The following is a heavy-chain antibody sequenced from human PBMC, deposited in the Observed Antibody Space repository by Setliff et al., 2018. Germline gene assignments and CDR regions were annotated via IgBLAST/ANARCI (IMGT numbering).Heavy chain of an antibody. D-gene: IGHD6-19*01. CDR1: GGSFSGYY. J-gene: IGHJ6*03. V-gene: IGHV4-34*01. CDR2: INHSGST. Sequence: TSETLSLTCAVSGGSFSGYYWSWIRQPPGKGLEWIGEINHSGSTNYNPSLKSRVTISVDTSKNQFSLKLSSVTAADTAVYYCARVGLGPGGYYYYMDVWGKGTTVTVSS. CDR3: ARVGLGPGGYYYYMDV.